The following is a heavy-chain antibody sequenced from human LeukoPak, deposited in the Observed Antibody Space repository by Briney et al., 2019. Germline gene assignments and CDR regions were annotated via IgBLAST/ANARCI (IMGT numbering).Heavy chain of an antibody. CDR3: ARPIWSGGPYGY. V-gene: IGHV4-34*01. CDR2: INHSGST. CDR1: GGSFSSYY. Sequence: SESLSLTCAVYGGSFSSYYWRWVRQPPGKGLEWIGEINHSGSTNYNPSLKSRVSISVDTSKNQCSLKLSTVTAADTAVYYCARPIWSGGPYGYWGQGTLVTVSS. J-gene: IGHJ4*02. D-gene: IGHD3-3*01.